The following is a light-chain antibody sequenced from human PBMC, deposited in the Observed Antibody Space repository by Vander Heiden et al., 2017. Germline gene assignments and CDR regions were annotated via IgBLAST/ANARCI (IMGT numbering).Light chain of an antibody. CDR2: TTS. J-gene: IGKJ1*01. CDR1: QSIGNY. V-gene: IGKV1-39*01. CDR3: QQSDTTPWT. Sequence: GDRVTITCRASQSIGNYLSWYQQKPGKAPKILIYTTSNLRSGVPSRFSGSGSGADFTLTISGLQPDDVASYYCQQSDTTPWTFGQGTKVDI.